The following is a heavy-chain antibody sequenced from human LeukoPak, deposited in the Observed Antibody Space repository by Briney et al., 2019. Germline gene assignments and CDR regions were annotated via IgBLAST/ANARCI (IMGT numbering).Heavy chain of an antibody. D-gene: IGHD3-10*01. CDR2: ISAYNGNT. CDR1: GYTFIIYG. Sequence: ASVKVSCTASGYTFIIYGISWVRQAPGQGLEWMGWISAYNGNTNYAQKLQGRVTMTTDTSTSTAYMELRSLRSDDTAVYYCARDGDYGSGSYPIDYWGQGTLVTVSS. V-gene: IGHV1-18*01. J-gene: IGHJ4*02. CDR3: ARDGDYGSGSYPIDY.